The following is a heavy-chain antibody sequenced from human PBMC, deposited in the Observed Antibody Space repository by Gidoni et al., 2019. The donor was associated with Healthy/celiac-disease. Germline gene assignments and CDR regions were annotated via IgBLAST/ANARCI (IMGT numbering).Heavy chain of an antibody. V-gene: IGHV5-51*01. CDR1: GYRSTSSW. D-gene: IGHD5-18*01. J-gene: IGHJ6*02. CDR3: ARLPWIQLGSPYYYYGMDV. Sequence: EVQLVQSGAQVQEPGASLKNSCKGSGYRSTSSWVGWVRQMPGKGLEWMGIIYPGDSDTRYRPSFQGQVTISADKSISTAYLQWSSLKASDTAMYYCARLPWIQLGSPYYYYGMDVWSQGTTVTVSS. CDR2: IYPGDSDT.